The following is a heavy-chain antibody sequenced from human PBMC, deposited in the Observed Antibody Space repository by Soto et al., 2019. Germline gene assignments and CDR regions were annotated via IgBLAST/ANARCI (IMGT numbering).Heavy chain of an antibody. CDR3: AREDYYGSGNFDY. CDR1: GGTFSSYA. V-gene: IGHV1-69*13. J-gene: IGHJ4*02. Sequence: GASVKVSCKASGGTFSSYAISWVRQAPGQGLEWMGGIIPIFGTANYAQKFQGRVTITADESTSTAYMELSSLRSEDTAVYYCAREDYYGSGNFDYWGQGTLVTVSS. CDR2: IIPIFGTA. D-gene: IGHD3-10*01.